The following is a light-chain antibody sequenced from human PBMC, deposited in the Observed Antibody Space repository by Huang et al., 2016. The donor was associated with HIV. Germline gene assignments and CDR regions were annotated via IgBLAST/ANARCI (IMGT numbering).Light chain of an antibody. Sequence: TQSPATLSVSPGEGATLSCRASHNVNTNLAWYQQKPGQAPRLLIYAASTRATGIPTRFSGSGSGTEFTLAISSLQSDDFAIYYCQQYNYWPQFTFCPGTRVDIK. J-gene: IGKJ3*01. CDR2: AAS. V-gene: IGKV3D-15*01. CDR3: QQYNYWPQFT. CDR1: HNVNTN.